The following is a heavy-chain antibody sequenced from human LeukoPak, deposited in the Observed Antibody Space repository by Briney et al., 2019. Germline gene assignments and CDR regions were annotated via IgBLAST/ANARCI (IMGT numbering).Heavy chain of an antibody. D-gene: IGHD3-22*01. CDR1: GYTFTGYY. CDR3: ARAPLITDYGMDV. J-gene: IGHJ6*02. CDR2: INPNSGGT. Sequence: ASVKVSCKASGYTFTGYYMHWVRQAPGQGLEWMGRINPNSGGTNYAQKFQGRVTMTRGTSISTAYMELSRLRSDDTAVYYCARAPLITDYGMDVWGQGTTVTVSS. V-gene: IGHV1-2*06.